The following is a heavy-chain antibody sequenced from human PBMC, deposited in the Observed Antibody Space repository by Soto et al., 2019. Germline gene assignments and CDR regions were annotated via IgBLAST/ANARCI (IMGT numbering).Heavy chain of an antibody. CDR1: RYSMTTSGW. CDR3: ARTWASGSQRHSFDI. Sequence: PSETLSLTCAVSRYSMTTSGWWGWIRQPPGKGLEWIGYIYYSGSTDYNPSLKSRVTMSVDTSKNQFSLKLSSVTAVDTAVYYCARTWASGSQRHSFDIWGQGTMLTVSS. D-gene: IGHD1-26*01. V-gene: IGHV4-28*01. CDR2: IYYSGST. J-gene: IGHJ3*02.